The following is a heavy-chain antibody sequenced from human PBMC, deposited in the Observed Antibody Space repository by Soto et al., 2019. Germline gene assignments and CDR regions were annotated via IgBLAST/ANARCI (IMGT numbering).Heavy chain of an antibody. CDR2: INHSGST. Sequence: SETLSLTCAVYGGSFSGYYWSWIRQPPGKGLEWIGEINHSGSTNYNPSLKSRVTISVDTSKNQFSLKLSSVTAADTAVYYCARSPSRITIFGARQDYWGQGTLVTVSS. D-gene: IGHD3-3*01. CDR3: ARSPSRITIFGARQDY. J-gene: IGHJ4*02. V-gene: IGHV4-34*01. CDR1: GGSFSGYY.